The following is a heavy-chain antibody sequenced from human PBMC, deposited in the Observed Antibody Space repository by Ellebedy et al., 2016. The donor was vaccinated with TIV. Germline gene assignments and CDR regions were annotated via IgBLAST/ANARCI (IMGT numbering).Heavy chain of an antibody. J-gene: IGHJ4*02. D-gene: IGHD2-15*01. CDR3: ARDWGWCSGGSCYPLAFDH. Sequence: AASVKVSCKASGDTFSSYAINWVRQAPGQGLEWMGRILPILDLANYAQNFQGRVTITADKSTSTTYMELSSLKSEDTAVYYCARDWGWCSGGSCYPLAFDHWGQGTLVTVSS. CDR2: ILPILDLA. V-gene: IGHV1-69*04. CDR1: GDTFSSYA.